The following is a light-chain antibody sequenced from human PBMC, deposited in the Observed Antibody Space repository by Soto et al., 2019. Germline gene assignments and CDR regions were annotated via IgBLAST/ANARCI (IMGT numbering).Light chain of an antibody. CDR3: QQYGSSPT. CDR1: QNVSSSY. Sequence: EILLPTYPGTLFLSPGEKATISCRASQNVSSSYLAWYQQKPGQAPRLLIYGASSRATGIPDRFSGSGSGTDFTLTISRLEPEDFAVYYCQQYGSSPTFGQGTK. V-gene: IGKV3-20*01. J-gene: IGKJ1*01. CDR2: GAS.